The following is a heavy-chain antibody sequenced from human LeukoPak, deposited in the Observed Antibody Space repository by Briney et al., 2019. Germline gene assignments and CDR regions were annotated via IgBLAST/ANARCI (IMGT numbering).Heavy chain of an antibody. CDR2: IYYSGST. D-gene: IGHD2-2*01. CDR3: AREYCSSTSCYFDY. CDR1: GGSISSYY. J-gene: IGHJ4*02. Sequence: SETLSLTCTVSGGSISSYYWSWIRQPPGKGPEWIGYIYYSGSTNYNPSLKSRVTISVDTSKNQFSLKLSSVTAADTAVYYCAREYCSSTSCYFDYWGQGTLVTVSS. V-gene: IGHV4-59*01.